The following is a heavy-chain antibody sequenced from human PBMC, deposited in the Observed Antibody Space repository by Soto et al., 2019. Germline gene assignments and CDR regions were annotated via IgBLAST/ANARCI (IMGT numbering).Heavy chain of an antibody. J-gene: IGHJ6*02. CDR1: GFTFSSYS. D-gene: IGHD6-6*01. CDR3: ARNESSTIYGMDV. Sequence: EVHLVESRGGLVKPGVSLRLSCAASGFTFSSYSMNWVRQAPGKGLEWVSSISSSSFSINYADSVKGRFSISRDNAQNSLNLKMNNLSPEDTAVYYCARNESSTIYGMDVWGQGTTVTVSS. V-gene: IGHV3-21*01. CDR2: ISSSSFSI.